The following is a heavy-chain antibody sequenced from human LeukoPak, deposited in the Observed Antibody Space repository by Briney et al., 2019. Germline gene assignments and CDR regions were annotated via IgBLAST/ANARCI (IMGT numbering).Heavy chain of an antibody. Sequence: PGRSLRLSCAASGFTFRSYAMHWVRQAPGKGLEWVAVISHDGSNKYYADSVKGRFTISRDNSKNTLYLQMNSLRAEDTAVYYCARHDRIQLWLLLDYWGQGTLVTVSS. CDR1: GFTFRSYA. V-gene: IGHV3-30*04. J-gene: IGHJ4*02. CDR3: ARHDRIQLWLLLDY. CDR2: ISHDGSNK. D-gene: IGHD5-18*01.